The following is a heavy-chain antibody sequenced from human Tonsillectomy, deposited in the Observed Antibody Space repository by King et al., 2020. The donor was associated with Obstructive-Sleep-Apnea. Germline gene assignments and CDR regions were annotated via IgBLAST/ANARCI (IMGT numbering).Heavy chain of an antibody. J-gene: IGHJ4*02. V-gene: IGHV3-64D*06. CDR1: GFTFSSYA. Sequence: VQLVESGGGLVQPGGSLRLSCSASGFTFSSYAMHWVRQAPGKGLEYVSAISSNGGSTYYADSVKGRFTISRDNSKNTLNLQMSSLRAEDTAVYYCATYYDFWSGYYFFDYWGQGTLVTVSS. CDR2: ISSNGGST. D-gene: IGHD3-3*01. CDR3: ATYYDFWSGYYFFDY.